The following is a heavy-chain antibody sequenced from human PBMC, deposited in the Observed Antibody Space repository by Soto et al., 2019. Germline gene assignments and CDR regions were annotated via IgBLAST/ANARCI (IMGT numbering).Heavy chain of an antibody. CDR3: AGSSSWGFDY. CDR2: IYYSGST. D-gene: IGHD6-13*01. V-gene: IGHV4-31*03. J-gene: IGHJ4*02. Sequence: QVQLQESGPGLVKPSQTLSLTCTVSGGSISSGGYYWSWIRQHPGKGLEWIGYIYYSGSTYYNPSLRSRVTISLETSKSQFCLKLSSVTAADTAVCYCAGSSSWGFDYWGQGTLVTVSS. CDR1: GGSISSGGYY.